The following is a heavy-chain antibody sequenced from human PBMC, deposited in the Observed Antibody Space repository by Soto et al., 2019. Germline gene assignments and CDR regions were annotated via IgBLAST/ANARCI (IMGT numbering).Heavy chain of an antibody. CDR2: IERHGNDK. J-gene: IGHJ4*02. Sequence: EVHLAESGGDLVQPGGSLRLSCSASGFIFGFYWMTWVRQAPGKGLEWVANIERHGNDKYYVDSVTGRFTISRDNAQNSLFLQMNNLRAEDTAVYFCARIRATDYEIDYWGQGTLVTVSS. V-gene: IGHV3-7*03. D-gene: IGHD3-22*01. CDR3: ARIRATDYEIDY. CDR1: GFIFGFYW.